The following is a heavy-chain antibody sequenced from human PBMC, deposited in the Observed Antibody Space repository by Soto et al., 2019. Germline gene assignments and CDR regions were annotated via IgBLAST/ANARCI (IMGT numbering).Heavy chain of an antibody. CDR2: IYPGDSDT. CDR1: GYSFTSYW. Sequence: GESLKISCKGSGYSFTSYWIGWVRQMPGKGLEWMGIIYPGDSDTRYSPSFQGQVTISADKSISTAYLQWSSLKASDTAMYYCADPHPMYSSSWYAFDIWGQGTMVTVSS. CDR3: ADPHPMYSSSWYAFDI. J-gene: IGHJ3*02. V-gene: IGHV5-51*01. D-gene: IGHD6-13*01.